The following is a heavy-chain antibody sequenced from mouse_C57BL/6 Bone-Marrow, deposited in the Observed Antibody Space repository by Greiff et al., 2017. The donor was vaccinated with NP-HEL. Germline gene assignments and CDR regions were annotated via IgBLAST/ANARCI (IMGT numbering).Heavy chain of an antibody. CDR1: GFSLSTSGMG. CDR2: IYWDDDK. V-gene: IGHV8-12*01. Sequence: QVTLKVSGPGILQPSQTLSLTCSFSGFSLSTSGMGVSWRRQPPGKGLEWLAHIYWDDDKRYNPFLKSRPTISKDTSSHQVFLKITSVNTADTATYYGARIGVGAYYGNCGFAYWGQGTLVTVSA. D-gene: IGHD2-10*01. CDR3: ARIGVGAYYGNCGFAY. J-gene: IGHJ3*01.